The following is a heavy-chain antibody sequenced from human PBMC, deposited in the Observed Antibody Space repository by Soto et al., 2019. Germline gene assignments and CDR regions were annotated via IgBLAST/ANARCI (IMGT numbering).Heavy chain of an antibody. V-gene: IGHV1-69*02. CDR2: VNPIVGMS. J-gene: IGHJ4*02. D-gene: IGHD3-10*01. Sequence: QVQLVQSGPEVKKPGSSVKVSCTASGGTFNSYTLNWVRQAPGQRPEWVGRVNPIVGMSTSASKFQGRVTLTADKSTNRAYMDLTGLKSEDTAFYYCATSYGSGSTHFDSWGQGTLVTVAS. CDR1: GGTFNSYT. CDR3: ATSYGSGSTHFDS.